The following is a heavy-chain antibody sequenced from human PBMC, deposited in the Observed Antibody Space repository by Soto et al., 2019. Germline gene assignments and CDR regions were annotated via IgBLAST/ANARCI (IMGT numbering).Heavy chain of an antibody. CDR3: ARTAYSYDRSGSYHLFDY. D-gene: IGHD3-22*01. J-gene: IGHJ4*02. Sequence: WETLSLTCTVAAGSISSYYWSWIRQPPGKGLEWIGYFYYSGSTNYNPSLKSRVTISVDTSKNQFSLKLSSLTAADTAVYYCARTAYSYDRSGSYHLFDYCGQGTMVTVSS. CDR2: FYYSGST. V-gene: IGHV4-59*01. CDR1: AGSISSYY.